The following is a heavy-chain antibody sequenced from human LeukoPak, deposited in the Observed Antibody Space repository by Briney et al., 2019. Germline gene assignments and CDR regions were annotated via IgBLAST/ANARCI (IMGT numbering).Heavy chain of an antibody. CDR2: IYYSGNT. CDR3: ARAEADYYYYGMDV. CDR1: GGSISSGVYY. J-gene: IGHJ6*02. Sequence: SETLSLTCTVSGGSISSGVYYWSWIRQHPGKGLEWIGYIYYSGNTYYSPSLKTRVTISVDTSKNQFSLKLSSVTAADTAVYYCARAEADYYYYGMDVWGQGTTVTVSS. D-gene: IGHD6-19*01. V-gene: IGHV4-31*03.